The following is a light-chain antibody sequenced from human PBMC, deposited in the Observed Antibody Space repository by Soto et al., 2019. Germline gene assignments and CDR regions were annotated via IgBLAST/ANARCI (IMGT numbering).Light chain of an antibody. Sequence: QSALTQPPSVSGSPGQSITISCTGTSSDVGSYNLVSWYQQHPGDAPKLIIYEGSKRPSGVSNRFSGSKSGNTASLTISGLQAEDEADYYCYSYAGSNTFLFGGGTKVTVL. V-gene: IGLV2-23*01. CDR3: YSYAGSNTFL. CDR1: SSDVGSYNL. J-gene: IGLJ2*01. CDR2: EGS.